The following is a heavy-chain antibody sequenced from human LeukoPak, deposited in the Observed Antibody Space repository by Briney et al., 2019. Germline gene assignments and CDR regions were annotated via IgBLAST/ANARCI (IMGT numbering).Heavy chain of an antibody. Sequence: GGSLRLSCAASGFNFNKYAMPWVRQAPGKGLEYVSGISSHGCNKYYANPVKRRLTLSRQNPKNTLYLQMGSLGAEDMAVYYCARERYSDPTDDAFDIWGQGTMVTVSS. D-gene: IGHD4-17*01. CDR2: ISSHGCNK. J-gene: IGHJ3*02. V-gene: IGHV3-64*01. CDR3: ARERYSDPTDDAFDI. CDR1: GFNFNKYA.